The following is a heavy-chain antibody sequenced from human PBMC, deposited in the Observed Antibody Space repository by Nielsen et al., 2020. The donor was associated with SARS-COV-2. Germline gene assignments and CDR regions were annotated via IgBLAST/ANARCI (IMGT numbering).Heavy chain of an antibody. V-gene: IGHV3-74*01. CDR3: AKDGYNYDYFDY. J-gene: IGHJ4*02. CDR1: RFTFRGYW. CDR2: INVDGSTT. D-gene: IGHD5-24*01. Sequence: GESLKISCAASRFTFRGYWMHWVRQAPGKGLVWVSRINVDGSTTSYADSVKGRFTISRDNSKNTLYLQMNSLRAEDTAVYYCAKDGYNYDYFDYWGQGTLVTVSS.